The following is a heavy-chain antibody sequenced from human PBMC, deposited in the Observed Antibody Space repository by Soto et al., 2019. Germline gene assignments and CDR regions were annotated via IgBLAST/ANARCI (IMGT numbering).Heavy chain of an antibody. Sequence: QVQLVESGGGVVQPGRSLRLSCAASGFTFSSYGMHWVRQAPGKGLEWVAVISYDGSHKYYADSVKGRFTISRDNSKNTLYLQMNSLRAEDTAVYYCAKDEGIAVAGSYYGMDVWGQGTTVTVSS. CDR3: AKDEGIAVAGSYYGMDV. CDR1: GFTFSSYG. J-gene: IGHJ6*02. V-gene: IGHV3-30*18. D-gene: IGHD6-19*01. CDR2: ISYDGSHK.